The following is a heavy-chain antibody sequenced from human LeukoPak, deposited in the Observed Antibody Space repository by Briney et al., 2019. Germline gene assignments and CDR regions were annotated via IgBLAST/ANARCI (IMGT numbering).Heavy chain of an antibody. CDR1: GGSISSGSYY. D-gene: IGHD5-24*01. V-gene: IGHV4-61*02. J-gene: IGHJ3*02. Sequence: SETLSLTCTVSGGSISSGSYYWSWIRQPAGKGLEWIGRIYTGGSTNYNPSLKSRVTISVDTSKNQFSLKLSSVTAADTAVYYCARDPLMATIENAFDIWGQGTMVTVSS. CDR3: ARDPLMATIENAFDI. CDR2: IYTGGST.